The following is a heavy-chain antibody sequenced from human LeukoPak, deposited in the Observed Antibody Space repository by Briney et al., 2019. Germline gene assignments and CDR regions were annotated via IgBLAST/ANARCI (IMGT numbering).Heavy chain of an antibody. Sequence: GGSLRLSCAASGFTSSSYAMHWVRQAPGKGLEWVAVISYDGSNKYYADSVKGRFTISRDNSKNTLYLQMNSLRAEDTAVYYCARGGVLHYYDSSGYGIDYWGQGTLVTVSS. CDR1: GFTSSSYA. J-gene: IGHJ4*02. CDR2: ISYDGSNK. V-gene: IGHV3-30-3*01. CDR3: ARGGVLHYYDSSGYGIDY. D-gene: IGHD3-22*01.